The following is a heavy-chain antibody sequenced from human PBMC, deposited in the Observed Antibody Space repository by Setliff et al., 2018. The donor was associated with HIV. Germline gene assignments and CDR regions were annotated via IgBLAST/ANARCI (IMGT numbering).Heavy chain of an antibody. J-gene: IGHJ4*02. Sequence: LTCGVSGGSISTYHWSWIRQPPGKGLEWIGSIFHTGSTYYNPSLKSRVTISVDTSKNQFSLNLTSVTAADTAVYYCARGTVITYFYDSSGSFDYWGQGTLVTVSS. V-gene: IGHV4-59*12. CDR1: GGSISTYH. D-gene: IGHD3-22*01. CDR3: ARGTVITYFYDSSGSFDY. CDR2: IFHTGST.